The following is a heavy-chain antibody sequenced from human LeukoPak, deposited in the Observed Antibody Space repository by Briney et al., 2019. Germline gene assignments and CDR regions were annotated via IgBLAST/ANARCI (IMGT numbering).Heavy chain of an antibody. J-gene: IGHJ4*02. D-gene: IGHD5-18*01. CDR2: INPNSGGT. V-gene: IGHV1-2*02. CDR1: GYTFTDYY. CDR3: ARDKGSGYLPFDF. Sequence: GASVKVSCKASGYTFTDYYMHWVRQAPGQGLEWMGWINPNSGGTNYAQKFQGRVTMTRDTSISTAYMELSRLRSDDTAVYYCARDKGSGYLPFDFWGQGTLVTVSS.